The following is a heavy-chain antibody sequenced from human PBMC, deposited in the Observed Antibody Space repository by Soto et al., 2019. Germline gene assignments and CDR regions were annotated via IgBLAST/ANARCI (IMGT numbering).Heavy chain of an antibody. CDR1: GFTFSSYA. CDR3: AKGGSVVVAAKGDY. V-gene: IGHV3-23*01. J-gene: IGHJ4*02. CDR2: ISGSGGST. D-gene: IGHD2-15*01. Sequence: GSLRLSCAASGFTFSSYAMSWVRQAPGKGLEWVSAISGSGGSTYYADSVKGRFTISRDNSKNTLYLQMNSLRAEDTAVYYCAKGGSVVVAAKGDYWGQGTLVTVSS.